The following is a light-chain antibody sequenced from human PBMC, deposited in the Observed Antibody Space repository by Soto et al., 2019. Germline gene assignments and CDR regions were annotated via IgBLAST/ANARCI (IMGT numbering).Light chain of an antibody. CDR3: QQYNNWTRT. V-gene: IGKV3-15*01. CDR1: QSISNN. Sequence: EIVLTQSPFTLSLSQGERATLSCRASQSISNNLAWYQQRPGQDPRLLIYGASTRATGIPARFSGSGSGTEFNLTISSLQSEDFAVYECQQYNNWTRTGGQGTKVDIK. J-gene: IGKJ1*01. CDR2: GAS.